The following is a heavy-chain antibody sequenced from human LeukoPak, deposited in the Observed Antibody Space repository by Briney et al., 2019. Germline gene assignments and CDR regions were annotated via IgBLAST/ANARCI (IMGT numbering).Heavy chain of an antibody. J-gene: IGHJ4*02. CDR1: GGSFSGYY. D-gene: IGHD6-19*01. V-gene: IGHV4-34*01. Sequence: SETLSLTCAVYGGSFSGYYWSWIRQPPGKGLEWIGETNPSGSTNYNPSLKSRVTISVDTSKNQFSLKLSSVSAADTAVYYCARGAPHDSSGWYCNYWGQGTLVTVSS. CDR2: TNPSGST. CDR3: ARGAPHDSSGWYCNY.